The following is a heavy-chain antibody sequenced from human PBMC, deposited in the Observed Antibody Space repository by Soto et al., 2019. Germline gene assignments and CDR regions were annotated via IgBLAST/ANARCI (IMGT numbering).Heavy chain of an antibody. Sequence: SETLSLTCTVSGGSISSYYWSWIRHPPGKGLEWIGYIYYSGSTNYNPSLKSRVTISVDTSKNQFSLKLSSVTAADTAVYCCARGTSGRYCSSTSCYKGFALWGQGTLVTGSS. CDR3: ARGTSGRYCSSTSCYKGFAL. D-gene: IGHD2-2*02. CDR1: GGSISSYY. J-gene: IGHJ1*01. CDR2: IYYSGST. V-gene: IGHV4-59*01.